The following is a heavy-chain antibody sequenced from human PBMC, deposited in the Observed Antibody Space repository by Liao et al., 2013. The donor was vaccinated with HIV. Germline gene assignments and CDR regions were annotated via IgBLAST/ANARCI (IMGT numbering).Heavy chain of an antibody. Sequence: QVQLQQWGAGLLKPSETLSLTCAVYGESFSGYYWTWIRHPPGKGLEWIGEINHNGGTNHNPSLETRVTISVDTSKNQFSLKLNSVTAADTAVYYCARRYNWNDVSFDSWGQGTLVTVSS. J-gene: IGHJ4*02. CDR1: GESFSGYY. D-gene: IGHD1-1*01. V-gene: IGHV4-34*01. CDR3: ARRYNWNDVSFDS. CDR2: INHNGGT.